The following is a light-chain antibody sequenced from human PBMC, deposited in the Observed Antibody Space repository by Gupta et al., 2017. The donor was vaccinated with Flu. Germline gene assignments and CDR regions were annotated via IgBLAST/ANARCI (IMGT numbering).Light chain of an antibody. CDR1: SSNVGKNT. Sequence: QSVLTQPPSASGTPGQRVTISCSGSSSNVGKNTVIWYQQLPGTAPHLLIYTNDQRPSGVPDRFSGSKSGTSASLAISGLQSEDEADYYCATWDDSLNGWVFGGGTKLTVL. V-gene: IGLV1-44*01. CDR2: TND. J-gene: IGLJ3*02. CDR3: ATWDDSLNGWV.